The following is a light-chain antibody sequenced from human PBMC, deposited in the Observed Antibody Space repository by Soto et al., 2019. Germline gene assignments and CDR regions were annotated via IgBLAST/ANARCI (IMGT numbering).Light chain of an antibody. V-gene: IGKV3-20*01. CDR1: QYLSSNS. CDR3: QQYGSSPPWT. J-gene: IGKJ1*01. Sequence: DIVLTQSPGTLPLSPGEGASLSCRASQYLSSNSLAWYQQKRGQPPRLLIYGASSRATGIPDRFSGSVSGTGFTLTIRRLEPEDFAVYYCQQYGSSPPWTFGQGSMVDTK. CDR2: GAS.